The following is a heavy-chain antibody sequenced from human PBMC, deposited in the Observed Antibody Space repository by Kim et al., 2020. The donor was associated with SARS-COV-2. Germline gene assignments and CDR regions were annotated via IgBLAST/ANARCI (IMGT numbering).Heavy chain of an antibody. V-gene: IGHV3-33*01. CDR1: GFTFSSYG. CDR2: IWYDGSNK. Sequence: GGSLRLSCAASGFTFSSYGMHWVRQAPGKGLEWVAVIWYDGSNKYYADSVKGRFTISRDNSKNTLYLQMNSLRAEDTAVYYCARHPGIAVAGTVSSREDPNYCYYGLHVLGQGTPVPLFS. D-gene: IGHD6-19*01. J-gene: IGHJ6*02. CDR3: ARHPGIAVAGTVSSREDPNYCYYGLHV.